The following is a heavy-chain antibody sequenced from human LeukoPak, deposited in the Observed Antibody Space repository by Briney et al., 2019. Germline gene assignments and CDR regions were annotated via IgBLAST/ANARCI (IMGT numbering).Heavy chain of an antibody. Sequence: SETLSLTCAVYGGSFSGYYWSWIRQPPGKGLERIGEINHSGSTNYNPSLKSRVTISVDTSKNQFSLKLSSVTAADTAVYYCARDSSGYYKRSDYWGQGTLVTVSS. J-gene: IGHJ4*02. CDR1: GGSFSGYY. V-gene: IGHV4-34*01. CDR3: ARDSSGYYKRSDY. CDR2: INHSGST. D-gene: IGHD3-22*01.